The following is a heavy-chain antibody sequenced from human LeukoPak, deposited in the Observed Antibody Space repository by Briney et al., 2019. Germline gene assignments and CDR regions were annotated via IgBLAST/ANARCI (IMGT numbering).Heavy chain of an antibody. Sequence: KPSETLSLTCTVSGGSISSYYWSWIRQPPGKGLEWIGYIYYSGSTNYNPSLKSRVTISVDTSKNQFSLKLSSVTAADTAVYYCARHGLYYDILTGYPRGAFDIWGQGTMVTVSS. CDR2: IYYSGST. CDR3: ARHGLYYDILTGYPRGAFDI. J-gene: IGHJ3*02. D-gene: IGHD3-9*01. V-gene: IGHV4-59*08. CDR1: GGSISSYY.